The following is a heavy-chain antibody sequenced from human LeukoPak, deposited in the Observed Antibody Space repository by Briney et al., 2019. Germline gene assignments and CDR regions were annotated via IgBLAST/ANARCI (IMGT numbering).Heavy chain of an antibody. D-gene: IGHD3-10*01. V-gene: IGHV4-59*08. CDR1: GGSISGYW. Sequence: SETLSLTCTVSGGSISGYWWCWIRQPPGNGLEWIGNRYHSGSTIYNPSLKSRVTISADISKNQFSLKLNSVTAADTAVYYCARREPGSGKMDVWGQGTTVTVYS. CDR3: ARREPGSGKMDV. J-gene: IGHJ6*02. CDR2: RYHSGST.